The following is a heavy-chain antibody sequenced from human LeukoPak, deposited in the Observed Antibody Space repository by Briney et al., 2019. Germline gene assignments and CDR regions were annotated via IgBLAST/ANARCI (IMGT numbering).Heavy chain of an antibody. D-gene: IGHD3-3*01. CDR2: IKQDGSEK. CDR3: ARDNYDFWSGPRYIDY. V-gene: IGHV3-7*01. CDR1: GFTFSTYW. Sequence: PGGSLRLSXAASGFTFSTYWMSWVRQAPGKGLEWVANIKQDGSEKYYVDSVKGRFTISRDNAKNSLYLQINSLRAEDTAVYYCARDNYDFWSGPRYIDYWGQGTLVTVSS. J-gene: IGHJ4*02.